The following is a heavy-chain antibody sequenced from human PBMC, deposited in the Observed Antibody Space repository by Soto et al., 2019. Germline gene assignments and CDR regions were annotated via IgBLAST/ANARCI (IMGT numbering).Heavy chain of an antibody. J-gene: IGHJ5*02. CDR1: GGSIISSTYF. CDR3: ATSFNFGYCSGGSCYFRGYLFHP. V-gene: IGHV4-39*01. Sequence: PSETLSLTCTVSGGSIISSTYFWGWIRQPPGKGLEWIGSMFYSGTTYYNPSLQSRVTMSVDTSKNQFSLKLSSVTAADTAVYYCATSFNFGYCSGGSCYFRGYLFHPWGQGTPVPVSS. CDR2: MFYSGTT. D-gene: IGHD2-15*01.